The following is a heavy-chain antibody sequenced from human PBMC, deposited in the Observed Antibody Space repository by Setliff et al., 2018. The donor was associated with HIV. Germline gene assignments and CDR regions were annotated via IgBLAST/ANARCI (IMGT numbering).Heavy chain of an antibody. CDR1: GYTFPNYG. Sequence: ASVKVSCKASGYTFPNYGITWVRQAPGQGLEWMGWISAYTANTNYAQNLQGRVTLTTDTSTSTAYMELRSLRSDDTAVYYCARVRVGATTIRFDIWGQGTMVTVS. D-gene: IGHD1-26*01. V-gene: IGHV1-18*01. CDR2: ISAYTANT. J-gene: IGHJ3*02. CDR3: ARVRVGATTIRFDI.